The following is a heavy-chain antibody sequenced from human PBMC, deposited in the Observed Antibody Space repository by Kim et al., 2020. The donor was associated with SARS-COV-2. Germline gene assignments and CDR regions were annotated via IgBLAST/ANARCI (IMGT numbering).Heavy chain of an antibody. Sequence: SYAQKFQGRVTVTRDPSTTTVYMELTSLTSDDTAVYYCARRGNDGGGYYAHWGQGTLVTVSS. V-gene: IGHV1-46*01. CDR3: ARRGNDGGGYYAH. D-gene: IGHD3-22*01. J-gene: IGHJ4*02.